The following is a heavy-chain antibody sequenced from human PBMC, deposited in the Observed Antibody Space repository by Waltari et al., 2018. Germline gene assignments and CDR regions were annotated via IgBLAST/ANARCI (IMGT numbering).Heavy chain of an antibody. V-gene: IGHV3-49*03. J-gene: IGHJ4*02. CDR3: AGGNVN. CDR2: IRSKAYGGTT. Sequence: EVQLVEYGGGVVQPGRSLSRSCTASGLPFGDYAVRWFRQAPGKGLEWVGFIRSKAYGGTTEYAASVKGRFTISRDDSKSTAYLQLNSLKTEDTAVYYCAGGNVNWGQGTLVTVSS. CDR1: GLPFGDYA. D-gene: IGHD2-15*01.